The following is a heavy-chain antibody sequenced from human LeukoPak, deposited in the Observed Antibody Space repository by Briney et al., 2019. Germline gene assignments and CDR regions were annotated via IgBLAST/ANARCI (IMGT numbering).Heavy chain of an antibody. D-gene: IGHD5-18*01. Sequence: GGSLRLSCAASGFTFSNHWIHWVRQAPGKGLMWVSRINRGGSRTDYADSVKGRFTISRDDAKNTLYLQLNSLRAEDTAVYFCARGGSDTAMAHDYWGKGTLVTVSS. J-gene: IGHJ4*02. CDR2: INRGGSRT. V-gene: IGHV3-74*01. CDR3: ARGGSDTAMAHDY. CDR1: GFTFSNHW.